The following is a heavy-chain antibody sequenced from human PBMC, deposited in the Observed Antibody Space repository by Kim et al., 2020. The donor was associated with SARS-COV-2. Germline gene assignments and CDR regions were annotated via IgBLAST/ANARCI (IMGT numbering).Heavy chain of an antibody. V-gene: IGHV4-30-2*04. D-gene: IGHD3-22*01. J-gene: IGHJ4*02. CDR3: AREGPITMIVVAVDY. Sequence: PSHKSRVTISVDTSKNQFSLKLSSVTAADTAVYYCAREGPITMIVVAVDYWGQGTLVTVSS.